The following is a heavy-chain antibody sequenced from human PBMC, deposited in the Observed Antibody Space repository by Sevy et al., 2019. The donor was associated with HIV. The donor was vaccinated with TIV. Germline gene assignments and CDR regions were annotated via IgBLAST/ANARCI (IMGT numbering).Heavy chain of an antibody. J-gene: IGHJ4*02. D-gene: IGHD7-27*01. CDR3: ARRAGNWDYFDY. Sequence: GGSLRLSCAASGFTFRSYSMNWVRQTPGKGLEWVSYISGISTYTNYADSVKGRFTISRDNAKNSMYLQLNSLRAEDTAVYYCARRAGNWDYFDYWGQGTLVTVSS. V-gene: IGHV3-21*05. CDR2: ISGISTYT. CDR1: GFTFRSYS.